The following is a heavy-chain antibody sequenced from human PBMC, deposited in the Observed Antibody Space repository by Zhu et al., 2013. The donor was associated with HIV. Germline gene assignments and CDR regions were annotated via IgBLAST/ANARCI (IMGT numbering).Heavy chain of an antibody. V-gene: IGHV1-69*06. Sequence: QVQLVQSGAEVKKPGSSVKVSCKASGGTFSSYAISWVRQAPGQGLEWMGGIIPKFGTANYAQKFQGRVTITADKSTSTAYMELSSPRSEDTAVYYCARVITMMALRWFDPWGQGTLVTVSS. CDR1: GGTFSSYA. CDR2: IIPKFGTA. D-gene: IGHD3-22*01. CDR3: ARVITMMALRWFDP. J-gene: IGHJ5*02.